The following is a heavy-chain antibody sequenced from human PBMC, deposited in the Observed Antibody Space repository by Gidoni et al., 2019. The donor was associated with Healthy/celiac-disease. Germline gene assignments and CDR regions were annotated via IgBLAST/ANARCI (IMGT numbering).Heavy chain of an antibody. J-gene: IGHJ4*02. CDR3: AKGPYDFWSGYYDVFDY. CDR2: IIGSGGST. Sequence: EVQLLESGGGLAQPGGSLRLSCAASGFTFSSYAMSWVRQAPGKGLEWVSAIIGSGGSTYYADSVKGRFTISRDNSKNTLYLQMNSLRAEDTAVYYCAKGPYDFWSGYYDVFDYWGQGTLVTVSS. V-gene: IGHV3-23*01. CDR1: GFTFSSYA. D-gene: IGHD3-3*01.